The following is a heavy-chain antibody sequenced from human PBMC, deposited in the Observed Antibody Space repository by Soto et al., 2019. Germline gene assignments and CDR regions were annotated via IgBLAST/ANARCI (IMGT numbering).Heavy chain of an antibody. CDR1: GYTFTSYD. Sequence: QVQLVQSGAEVKKPGASVKVSCKASGYTFTSYDINWVRQATGQGLEWMGWMNPNSGNTGYAQKFQGRVTMTRNTSISTAYMELSSLRSEDTAVYYCARDVRGYCSGGSCYYYFDYWGQGTLVTVSS. CDR3: ARDVRGYCSGGSCYYYFDY. V-gene: IGHV1-8*01. D-gene: IGHD2-15*01. J-gene: IGHJ4*02. CDR2: MNPNSGNT.